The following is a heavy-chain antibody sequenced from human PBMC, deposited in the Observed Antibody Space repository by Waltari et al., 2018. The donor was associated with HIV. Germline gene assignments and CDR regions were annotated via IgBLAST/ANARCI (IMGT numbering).Heavy chain of an antibody. Sequence: EVQLLESGGGLVQPGGSLRLSCAASGFPFSSYAMSWVRQAPGKGLEWFSAISGSGGSTYYADSVKGRFTISRDNSKNTLYLQMNSLRAEDTAVYYCAKVPRALVSPFDYWGQGTLVTVSS. V-gene: IGHV3-23*01. CDR2: ISGSGGST. CDR1: GFPFSSYA. CDR3: AKVPRALVSPFDY. D-gene: IGHD3-9*01. J-gene: IGHJ4*02.